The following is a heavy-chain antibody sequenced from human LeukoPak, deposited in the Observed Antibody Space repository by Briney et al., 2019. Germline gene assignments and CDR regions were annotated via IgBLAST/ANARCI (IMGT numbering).Heavy chain of an antibody. J-gene: IGHJ3*02. CDR2: ISGSGGST. CDR3: AKPLEGYYYDSSGPAAFDI. Sequence: GGSLRLSCAASGFTFSSYAMSWVRQAPGKGLEWVSAISGSGGSTYYADSVKGRFTISRDNSKNTLYLQMNSLRAEDTAVYYCAKPLEGYYYDSSGPAAFDIWAKGQWSPSLQ. CDR1: GFTFSSYA. V-gene: IGHV3-23*01. D-gene: IGHD3-22*01.